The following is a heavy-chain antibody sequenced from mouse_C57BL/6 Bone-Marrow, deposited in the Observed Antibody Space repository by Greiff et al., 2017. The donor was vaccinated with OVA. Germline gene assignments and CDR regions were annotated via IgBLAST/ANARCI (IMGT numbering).Heavy chain of an antibody. D-gene: IGHD2-4*01. V-gene: IGHV1-63*01. CDR2: IYPGGGYT. CDR1: GYTFTNYW. CDR3: AREDDSAWVAY. Sequence: QVQLQQSGAELVRPGTSVKMSCKASGYTFTNYWIGWAKQRPGHGLEWIGDIYPGGGYTNYNEKFKGKATLTADKSSSNAYMQCSSLTSEDSAIXYCAREDDSAWVAYWGQGTLVTVSA. J-gene: IGHJ3*01.